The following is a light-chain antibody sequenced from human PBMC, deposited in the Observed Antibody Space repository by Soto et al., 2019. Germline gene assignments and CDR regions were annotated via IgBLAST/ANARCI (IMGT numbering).Light chain of an antibody. CDR2: KDT. Sequence: SYDLTQPPSVSVSPGQTARITCSGDALAKQFAYWYQQKPGQAPVLVVYKDTERPSGIPERFSGSSSGTTVTLTITGVQAEDDADYYCQSADSSTIYVLGSGTKVTVL. CDR1: ALAKQF. V-gene: IGLV3-25*02. CDR3: QSADSSTIYV. J-gene: IGLJ1*01.